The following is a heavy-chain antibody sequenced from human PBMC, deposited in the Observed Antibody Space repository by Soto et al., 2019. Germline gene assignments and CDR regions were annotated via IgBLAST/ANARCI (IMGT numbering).Heavy chain of an antibody. D-gene: IGHD3-10*01. Sequence: SETLSLTCTVSGGSISSGDYYWSWIRQPPGKGLEWIGEINHSGSTNYNPSLKSRVTISVDTSKNQFSLKLSSVTAADTAVYYCARAGLLWFGESSDYYYYGMDVWGQGTTVTVSS. J-gene: IGHJ6*02. CDR1: GGSISSGDYY. CDR2: INHSGST. V-gene: IGHV4-30-4*01. CDR3: ARAGLLWFGESSDYYYYGMDV.